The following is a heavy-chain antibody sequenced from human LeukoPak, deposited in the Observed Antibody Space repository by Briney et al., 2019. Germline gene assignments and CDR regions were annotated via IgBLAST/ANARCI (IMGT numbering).Heavy chain of an antibody. CDR1: GYTFTSYD. V-gene: IGHV1-8*01. J-gene: IGHJ6*03. CDR3: ARVRYSSSWWVYYYYMDV. D-gene: IGHD6-13*01. Sequence: GASVKVSCKASGYTFTSYDINWVRQATGQGLEWMGWMNPNSGNTGYAQKFQGRVTITADKSTSTAYMELSSLRSEDTAVYYCARVRYSSSWWVYYYYMDVWGKGTTVTVSS. CDR2: MNPNSGNT.